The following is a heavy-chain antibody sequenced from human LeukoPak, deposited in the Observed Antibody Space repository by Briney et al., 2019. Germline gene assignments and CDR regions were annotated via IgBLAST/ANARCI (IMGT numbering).Heavy chain of an antibody. D-gene: IGHD2-2*01. CDR1: GDSVSSNSAA. CDR2: TYYRSKWYN. CDR3: AREGFVVVVPAAIINYYYGMDV. Sequence: QTLSLTCAISGDSVSSNSAAWNWIRQSPSRGLEWLGRTYYRSKWYNDYAVSVKSRITINPDTSKNQFSLQLNSVTPEDTAVYYCAREGFVVVVPAAIINYYYGMDVWGQGTTVTVSS. V-gene: IGHV6-1*01. J-gene: IGHJ6*02.